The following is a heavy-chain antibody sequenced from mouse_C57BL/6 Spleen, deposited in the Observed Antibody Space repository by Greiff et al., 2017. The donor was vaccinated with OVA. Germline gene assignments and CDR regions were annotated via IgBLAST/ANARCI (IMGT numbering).Heavy chain of an antibody. CDR2: IHPNSGST. CDR1: GYTFTSYW. CDR3: ASGGDKGGYYYAMDY. D-gene: IGHD3-3*01. V-gene: IGHV1-64*01. Sequence: QVQLQQPGAELVKPGASVKLSCKASGYTFTSYWMHWVKQRPGQGLEWIGMIHPNSGSTNYNEKFKSKATLPVDKSSSTAYMQLSSLTSEDSAVYYCASGGDKGGYYYAMDYWGQGTSVTVSS. J-gene: IGHJ4*01.